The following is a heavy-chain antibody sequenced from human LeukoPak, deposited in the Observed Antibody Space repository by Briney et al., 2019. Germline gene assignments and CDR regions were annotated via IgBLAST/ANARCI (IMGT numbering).Heavy chain of an antibody. D-gene: IGHD6-25*01. CDR3: ARGGYSRGQGSPFDY. CDR1: GYTFTNYP. J-gene: IGHJ4*02. CDR2: INTNTGSP. Sequence: ASVKVSCKASGYTFTNYPMIWARQAPGQGLEWMGWINTNTGSPTYAQGLTGRFVFSLDTSLSTAYVQITSLQAEDTAMYYCARGGYSRGQGSPFDYWGQGTLVTVSS. V-gene: IGHV7-4-1*02.